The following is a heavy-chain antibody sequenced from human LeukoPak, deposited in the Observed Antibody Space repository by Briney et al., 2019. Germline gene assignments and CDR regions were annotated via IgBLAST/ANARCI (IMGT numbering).Heavy chain of an antibody. CDR1: GFTFSDYY. CDR2: INHSGST. J-gene: IGHJ4*02. CDR3: ARGYSSGWYNY. D-gene: IGHD6-19*01. Sequence: GSLRLSCAVSGFTFSDYYMSWIRQPPGKGLEWIGEINHSGSTNYNPSLKSRVTISVDTSKNQFSLKLSSVTAADTAVYYCARGYSSGWYNYWGQGTLVTVSS. V-gene: IGHV4-34*01.